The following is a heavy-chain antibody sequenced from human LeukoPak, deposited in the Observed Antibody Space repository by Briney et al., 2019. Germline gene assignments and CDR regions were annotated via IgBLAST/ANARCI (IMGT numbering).Heavy chain of an antibody. CDR1: GGSISSYY. J-gene: IGHJ5*02. CDR3: ARASITMIVVANVGWFDP. V-gene: IGHV4-59*06. Sequence: PSETLSLTCTVSGGSISSYYWSWIRQPPGKGLEWIGYIYYSGSTYYNPSLKSRVTISVDTSKNQFSLKLSSVTAADTAVYYCARASITMIVVANVGWFDPWGQGTLVTVSS. CDR2: IYYSGST. D-gene: IGHD3-22*01.